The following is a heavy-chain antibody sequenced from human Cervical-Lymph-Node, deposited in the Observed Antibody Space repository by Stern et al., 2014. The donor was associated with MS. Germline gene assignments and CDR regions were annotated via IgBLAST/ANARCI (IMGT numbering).Heavy chain of an antibody. CDR2: ICPGDSDT. D-gene: IGHD4-17*01. J-gene: IGHJ4*02. CDR1: GYSFTANW. CDR3: ARDYGDYAFDY. V-gene: IGHV5-51*01. Sequence: VQLTQSGAEVKKPGESLKISCTGSGYSFTANWIALVRQMPGKGLELMGIICPGDSDTRYSPSFQGQVHISAAKSISTAYLQWSSLKASDTAMYYCARDYGDYAFDYWGQGTLVTVSS.